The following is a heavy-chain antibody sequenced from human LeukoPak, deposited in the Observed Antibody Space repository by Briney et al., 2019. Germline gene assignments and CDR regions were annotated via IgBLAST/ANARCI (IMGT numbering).Heavy chain of an antibody. CDR2: MNPNSRNT. J-gene: IGHJ3*02. CDR3: VRGRGGDDAFDI. D-gene: IGHD3-16*01. CDR1: GGTFSSYT. V-gene: IGHV1-8*02. Sequence: ASVKVSCKASGGTFSSYTISWVRQAPGQGLEWMGWMNPNSRNTGYAQKFRGRVTMTRNTSIYTAYMELSSLRSEDTAVYYCVRGRGGDDAFDIWGQGTMVIVSS.